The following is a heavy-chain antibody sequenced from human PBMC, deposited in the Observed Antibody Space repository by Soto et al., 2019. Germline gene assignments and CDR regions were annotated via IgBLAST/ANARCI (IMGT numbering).Heavy chain of an antibody. CDR2: IFYSGGT. V-gene: IGHV4-39*01. CDR3: ARQASGYYYGWFDP. J-gene: IGHJ5*02. Sequence: QLLLQESGPGLVKPSETLSLTCTVSGGSILDSTYYWAWIRQSPGKGLEWIGTIFYSGGTFYTPSLKSRVPMSVDTSNNQFSLKLSSVTAADTAVYYCARQASGYYYGWFDPGAREPWSPSPQ. CDR1: GGSILDSTYY. D-gene: IGHD3-22*01.